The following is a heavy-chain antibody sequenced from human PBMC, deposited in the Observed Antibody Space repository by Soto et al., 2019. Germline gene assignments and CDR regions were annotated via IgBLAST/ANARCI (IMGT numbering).Heavy chain of an antibody. CDR2: ISGSGGST. Sequence: SGGSLRLSCAASGFTFSSYAMSWVRQAPGKGLEWVSAISGSGGSTYYADSVKGRFAISRDNSKNTLYLQMNSLRAEDTAVYYCAKGRGQLVPTPQDYWGQGTLVTVSS. J-gene: IGHJ4*02. CDR1: GFTFSSYA. CDR3: AKGRGQLVPTPQDY. V-gene: IGHV3-23*01. D-gene: IGHD6-13*01.